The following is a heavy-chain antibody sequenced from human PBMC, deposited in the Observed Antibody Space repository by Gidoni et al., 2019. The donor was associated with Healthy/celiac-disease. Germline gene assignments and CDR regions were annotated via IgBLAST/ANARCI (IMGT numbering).Heavy chain of an antibody. CDR2: IYYSGST. D-gene: IGHD3-9*01. CDR1: GGSISSYY. V-gene: IGHV4-59*01. CDR3: ARSGRITIFSWDV. Sequence: QVQLQESGPGLVKPSETLSLTCTVSGGSISSYYWSWIRQPPGKGLEWIGYIYYSGSTNYNPSLKSRVTISVDTSKNQFSLKLSSVTAADTAVYYCARSGRITIFSWDVWGQGTTVTVSS. J-gene: IGHJ6*02.